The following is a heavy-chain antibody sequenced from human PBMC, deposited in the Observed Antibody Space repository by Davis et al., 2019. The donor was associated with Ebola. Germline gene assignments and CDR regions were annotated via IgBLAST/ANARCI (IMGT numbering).Heavy chain of an antibody. Sequence: PAGSLRLSCAASGFIFSDYYMTWVRQAPGKGLEWLSYIDSRGHTMYYTDSVKGRFTISRDNTNNSLYLQMNSLRGDDTAVYYCARPYGDYAAFDIWGQGTVVTVSS. CDR3: ARPYGDYAAFDI. J-gene: IGHJ3*02. D-gene: IGHD4-17*01. V-gene: IGHV3-11*01. CDR1: GFIFSDYY. CDR2: IDSRGHTM.